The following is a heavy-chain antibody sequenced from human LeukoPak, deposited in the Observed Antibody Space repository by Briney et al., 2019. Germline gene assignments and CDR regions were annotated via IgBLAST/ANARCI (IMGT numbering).Heavy chain of an antibody. CDR1: GGSFSGYY. Sequence: SEPLSLTCAVYGGSFSGYYWSWIRQPPGKGLEWIGEINHRGSTNYNPSRKSRVTISVDTSKNQFSLTLSSVTAADAAVYYCARGRIVVVPAAIVAWRSWFDPWGQGTLVTVSS. J-gene: IGHJ5*02. CDR3: ARGRIVVVPAAIVAWRSWFDP. CDR2: INHRGST. V-gene: IGHV4-34*01. D-gene: IGHD2-2*01.